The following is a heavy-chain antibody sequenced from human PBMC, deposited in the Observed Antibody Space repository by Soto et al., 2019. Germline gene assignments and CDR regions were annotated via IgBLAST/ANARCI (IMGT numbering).Heavy chain of an antibody. V-gene: IGHV1-18*01. CDR3: AREGPAPYYYYGMDV. CDR2: ISAYNGNT. J-gene: IGHJ6*02. CDR1: GYTFSSYG. Sequence: ASVKVSCKASGYTFSSYGISWVRQAPGQGLEWMGWISAYNGNTKYAQKFQGRVTMTTDTSTSTAYMELRSLRSDDTAVYYCAREGPAPYYYYGMDVWGQGTAVTVSS.